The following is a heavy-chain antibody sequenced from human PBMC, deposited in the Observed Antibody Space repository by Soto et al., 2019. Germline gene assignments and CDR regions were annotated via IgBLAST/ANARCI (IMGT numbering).Heavy chain of an antibody. V-gene: IGHV3-21*01. Sequence: GGSLRLSWAASGFTFSDYSMNWVRQAPGKGLEWVSSISRRSDYIYYADSVKGRFTVSRDDAKNSLYLQMGSLRAEDTAIYYCARGASYCSGGSCDSEYWGQGTLVTVSS. CDR1: GFTFSDYS. D-gene: IGHD2-15*01. J-gene: IGHJ4*02. CDR3: ARGASYCSGGSCDSEY. CDR2: ISRRSDYI.